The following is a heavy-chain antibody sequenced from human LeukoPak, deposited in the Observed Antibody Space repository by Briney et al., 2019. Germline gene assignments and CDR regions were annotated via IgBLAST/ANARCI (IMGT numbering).Heavy chain of an antibody. J-gene: IGHJ4*02. Sequence: SETLSLTCTVSGGSISSYYWSWIRQPPGKGLEWIGYIYYSGSTNYNPSLKSRVTISVDTSKNQFSLKLSSVTAADTAVYYCARSLDSSGYGIDHWGQGTLVTVSS. V-gene: IGHV4-59*01. CDR3: ARSLDSSGYGIDH. CDR2: IYYSGST. CDR1: GGSISSYY. D-gene: IGHD3-22*01.